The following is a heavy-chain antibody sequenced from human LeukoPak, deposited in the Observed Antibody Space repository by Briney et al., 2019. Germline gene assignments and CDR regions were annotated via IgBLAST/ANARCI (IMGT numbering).Heavy chain of an antibody. Sequence: PSETLSLTCTVSGGSISSSSYFWGWIRQPPGKGLEWLGIIYYSATTYYNPSLKSRVTISVDTYKNQFSLKLSSVTAADTAVYYCARRGLYGSSPFDPWGQGTLVTVSS. J-gene: IGHJ5*02. CDR3: ARRGLYGSSPFDP. CDR1: GGSISSSSYF. CDR2: IYYSATT. D-gene: IGHD2-2*01. V-gene: IGHV4-39*01.